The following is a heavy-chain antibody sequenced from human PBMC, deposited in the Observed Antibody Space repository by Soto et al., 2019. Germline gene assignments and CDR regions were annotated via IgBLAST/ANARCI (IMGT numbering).Heavy chain of an antibody. D-gene: IGHD5-18*01. CDR1: GFTFSDNL. CDR2: LNPDPGNT. J-gene: IGHJ3*01. V-gene: IGHV1-3*01. Sequence: QVQLVQSGADLKKPGASVNISCTASGFTFSDNLINWVRQLPGQALDGMGWLNPDPGNTRYPETSQAKVTISRHPSASIAYLELSGLENEDTALYFCARDIQSVGPRANDAFDVWGQGTMITVSS. CDR3: ARDIQSVGPRANDAFDV.